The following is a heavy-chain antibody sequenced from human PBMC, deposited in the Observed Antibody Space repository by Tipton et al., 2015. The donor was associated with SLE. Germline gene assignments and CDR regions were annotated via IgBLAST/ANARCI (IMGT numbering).Heavy chain of an antibody. D-gene: IGHD1-26*01. V-gene: IGHV4-39*07. J-gene: IGHJ4*02. CDR1: GGSISSGSYY. CDR2: IYYSGST. CDR3: ARSYANLYYFDY. Sequence: TLSLTCTVSGGSISSGSYYWGWIRQPPGKGLEWIGSIYYSGSTHYNPSLKSRVTISVDTSKNQFSLKLSSVTAADTAVYYCARSYANLYYFDYWGQGTLVTVSS.